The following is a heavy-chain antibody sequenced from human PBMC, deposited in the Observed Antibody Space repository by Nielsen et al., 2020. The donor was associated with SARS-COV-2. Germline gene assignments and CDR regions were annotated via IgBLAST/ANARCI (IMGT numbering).Heavy chain of an antibody. Sequence: ASVKVSCKASGYTFTSYGISWVRQAPGQGLEWMGWISAYNGNKTYAQKLQGRVTMTTDTSTSTDHMELRSLRSYDTAVYFCARDNPYYDFWSGEDYYYGMDVWGQGTTVTVSS. CDR2: ISAYNGNK. J-gene: IGHJ6*02. CDR1: GYTFTSYG. V-gene: IGHV1-18*01. CDR3: ARDNPYYDFWSGEDYYYGMDV. D-gene: IGHD3-3*01.